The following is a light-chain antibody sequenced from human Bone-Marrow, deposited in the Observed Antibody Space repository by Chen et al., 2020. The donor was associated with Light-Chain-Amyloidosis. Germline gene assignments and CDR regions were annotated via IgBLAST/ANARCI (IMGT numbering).Light chain of an antibody. CDR3: QQSYSTPRT. J-gene: IGKJ2*02. V-gene: IGKV1-39*01. CDR1: QRISGY. Sequence: DMQMPQSPSTLSASVGDRVTITCRTIQRISGYLNWYQHRPGEAPKLLIYAAVSLQSGVPSRFSGSGSGTDFTLTISSLQPEDFATYYCQQSYSTPRTFGQGTKLEI. CDR2: AAV.